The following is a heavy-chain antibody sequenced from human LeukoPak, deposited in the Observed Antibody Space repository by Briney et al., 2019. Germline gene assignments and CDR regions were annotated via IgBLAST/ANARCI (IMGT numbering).Heavy chain of an antibody. CDR1: GYSISSGYY. Sequence: SETLSLTCGVSGYSISSGYYWGWIRQPPGKGLEWIGSIYHSGSTYYNPSLKSRVTISVDTSKNQFSLRLNSVTAADTAVYYCAREDYDSSGFYRPYWGQGTLDTVAS. CDR3: AREDYDSSGFYRPY. V-gene: IGHV4-38-2*02. CDR2: IYHSGST. D-gene: IGHD3-22*01. J-gene: IGHJ4*02.